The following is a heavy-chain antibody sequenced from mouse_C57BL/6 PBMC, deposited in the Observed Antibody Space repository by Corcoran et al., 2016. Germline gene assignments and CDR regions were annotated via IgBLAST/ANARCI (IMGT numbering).Heavy chain of an antibody. CDR2: IYPGSGNT. V-gene: IGHV1-76*01. CDR3: AREEDGTTVGDYAMDY. J-gene: IGHJ4*01. Sequence: QVQLKQSGAELVRPGASVKLSCKASGYTFTDYYINWVKQRPGQGLEWIARIYPGSGNTYYNEKFKGKATLTAEKSSSTAYMQLSSLTSEDSAVYFCAREEDGTTVGDYAMDYWGQGTSVTVSS. D-gene: IGHD1-1*01. CDR1: GYTFTDYY.